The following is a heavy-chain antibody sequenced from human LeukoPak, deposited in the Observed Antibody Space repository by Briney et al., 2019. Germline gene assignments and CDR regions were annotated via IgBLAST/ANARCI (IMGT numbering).Heavy chain of an antibody. D-gene: IGHD5-24*01. Sequence: GGSLRLSCAASGFTFSSYWMSWVRQAPGKGLEWVSYISSSGSTIYYADSVKGRFTISRDNAKNSLYLQMNSLRAEDTAVYYCARDRGDGYNYEYVDYWGQGTLVTVSS. V-gene: IGHV3-48*04. CDR1: GFTFSSYW. CDR2: ISSSGSTI. CDR3: ARDRGDGYNYEYVDY. J-gene: IGHJ4*02.